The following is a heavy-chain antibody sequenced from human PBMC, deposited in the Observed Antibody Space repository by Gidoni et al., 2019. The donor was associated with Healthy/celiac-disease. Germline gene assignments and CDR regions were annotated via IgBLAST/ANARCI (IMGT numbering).Heavy chain of an antibody. CDR3: AREAYYYDSSGYYRGGWFDP. J-gene: IGHJ5*02. D-gene: IGHD3-22*01. V-gene: IGHV1-69*01. CDR1: GGTFSSYS. Sequence: QVQLVQSGAEVKKPGSSVKVSCKASGGTFSSYSIRWVRQAPGQGLEWMGGIIPIFGTANYAQKFQGRVTITADESTSTAYMELSSLRSEDTAVYYCAREAYYYDSSGYYRGGWFDPWGQGTLVTVSS. CDR2: IIPIFGTA.